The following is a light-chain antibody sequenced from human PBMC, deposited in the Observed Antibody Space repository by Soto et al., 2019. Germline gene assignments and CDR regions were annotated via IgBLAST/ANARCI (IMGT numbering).Light chain of an antibody. V-gene: IGLV1-40*01. CDR3: QSYDSSLRVL. CDR1: SSNIGAGYD. Sequence: QSVLTQPPSVSGAPGQRVTISCTGDSSNIGAGYDVHWCQQLPGTAPKLLIYVNINRPSGVPDRFSASRSDSSASLAITGLQAEDEADYYCQSYDSSLRVLFGGGTKVTVL. CDR2: VNI. J-gene: IGLJ2*01.